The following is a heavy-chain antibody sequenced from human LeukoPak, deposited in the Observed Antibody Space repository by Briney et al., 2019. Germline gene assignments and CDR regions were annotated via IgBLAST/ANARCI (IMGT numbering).Heavy chain of an antibody. CDR1: GFTFSSFG. CDR2: ISYDGSSK. Sequence: GGSLRLSCAASGFTFSSFGMHWVRQAPGKGLEWVAGISYDGSSKYYVDSVKGRFTISRDNSKNTLYLQMNSLRAEDTAVYYCAKDGTGGSYDYWGQGTLVTVSS. D-gene: IGHD1-26*01. J-gene: IGHJ4*02. CDR3: AKDGTGGSYDY. V-gene: IGHV3-30*18.